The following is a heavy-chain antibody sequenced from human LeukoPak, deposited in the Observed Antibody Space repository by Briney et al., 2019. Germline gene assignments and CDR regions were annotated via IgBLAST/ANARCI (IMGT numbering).Heavy chain of an antibody. CDR1: GGSISSGGYY. CDR3: ATSYYGSGSFSADY. J-gene: IGHJ4*02. Sequence: SETLSLTCTVSGGSISSGGYYWSWIRQPPGKGLEWIGYINHSGSTNYNPSLKSRVTISKDMSKNQFSLKLSPVTAADTAVYYCATSYYGSGSFSADYWGQGTLVTVSS. D-gene: IGHD3-10*01. CDR2: INHSGST. V-gene: IGHV4-30-2*01.